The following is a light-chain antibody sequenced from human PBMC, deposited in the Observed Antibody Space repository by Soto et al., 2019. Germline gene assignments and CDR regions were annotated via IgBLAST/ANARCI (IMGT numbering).Light chain of an antibody. CDR3: QQYINWPYT. V-gene: IGKV3-15*01. CDR2: GAS. Sequence: EIVLTQSPGTLSLSPGERATLSCRASQSVNSNLAWYQQKPGQAPRLLIYGASARATGFPARFSGSGSGTEFTLTISSLQSEDFAVYYCQQYINWPYTFGQGTKVDIK. J-gene: IGKJ2*01. CDR1: QSVNSN.